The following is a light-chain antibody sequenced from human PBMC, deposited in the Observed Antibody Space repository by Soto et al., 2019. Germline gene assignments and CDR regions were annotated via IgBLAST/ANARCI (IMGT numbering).Light chain of an antibody. Sequence: EIMMTQSPATLSVSPGERATLSCRASQSVRNNLAWYQQKPGQAPRLLLYYASTRATGIPARFSGSGSGTEFTLTISSLQSEDFALYYWQHYNNWPPITFGQGTRLEIK. CDR2: YAS. CDR3: QHYNNWPPIT. V-gene: IGKV3-15*01. J-gene: IGKJ5*01. CDR1: QSVRNN.